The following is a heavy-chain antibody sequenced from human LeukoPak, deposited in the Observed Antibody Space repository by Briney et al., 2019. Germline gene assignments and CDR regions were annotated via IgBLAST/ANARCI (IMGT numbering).Heavy chain of an antibody. CDR3: ATAPLLRGEGGEHYKYGMDV. D-gene: IGHD2-15*01. J-gene: IGHJ6*02. CDR1: GGSIDSTNY. V-gene: IGHV4-4*02. CDR2: IAHDGTR. Sequence: SETLSLTCGVSGGSIDSTNYRSWVRQAPGKGLEWIGEIAHDGTRNYNSSLRSRVAMSFDRANNYFSLSLTAVTAADTAVYYCATAPLLRGEGGEHYKYGMDVWGQGTTVIVSS.